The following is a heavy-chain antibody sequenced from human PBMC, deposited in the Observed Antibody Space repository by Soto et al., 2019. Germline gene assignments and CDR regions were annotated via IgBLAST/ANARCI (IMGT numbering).Heavy chain of an antibody. CDR1: GWTYSSDP. J-gene: IGHJ6*02. D-gene: IGHD2-15*01. Sequence: LVKGSCKASGWTYSSDPISWVSLTHGKGLEWMGGIIPIFGTANYAQKFQGRVTITADESTSTAYVELSSLRSEDTAVYYCARVAGGNDPLDGMDVWGQGTTVTVSS. CDR2: IIPIFGTA. V-gene: IGHV1-69*13. CDR3: ARVAGGNDPLDGMDV.